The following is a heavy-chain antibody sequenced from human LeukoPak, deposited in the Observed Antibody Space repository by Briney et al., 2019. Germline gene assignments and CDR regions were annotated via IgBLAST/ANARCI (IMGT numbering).Heavy chain of an antibody. J-gene: IGHJ4*02. CDR1: GYTFTYYY. CDR2: INPNSGGT. CDR3: ATGRWGVDY. Sequence: GASVKVSCKASGYTFTYYYMHWVRQAPGQGLEWIGWINPNSGGTNYAQKFQGRVTMPRDTSISTAYMELSRLRSYDTAVYYCATGRWGVDYWGQGTLVTVSS. D-gene: IGHD3-16*01. V-gene: IGHV1-2*02.